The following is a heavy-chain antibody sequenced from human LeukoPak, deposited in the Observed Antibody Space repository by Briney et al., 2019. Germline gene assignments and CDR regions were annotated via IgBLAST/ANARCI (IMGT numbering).Heavy chain of an antibody. Sequence: PGGSLGPSWAASGFTVSSNYMTWVRPPPGRGLGWASVICSGCNTYYADSVKGRFSISRDNSKNTVYLQMNSLRAEDTAVYYCARLVTGTTVINSGWFDPWGQGTLVTVSS. CDR1: GFTVSSNY. CDR3: ARLVTGTTVINSGWFDP. D-gene: IGHD4-23*01. J-gene: IGHJ5*02. V-gene: IGHV3-66*04. CDR2: ICSGCNT.